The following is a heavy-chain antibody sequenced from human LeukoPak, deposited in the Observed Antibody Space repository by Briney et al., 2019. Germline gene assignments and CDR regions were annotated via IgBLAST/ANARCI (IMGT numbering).Heavy chain of an antibody. J-gene: IGHJ4*02. D-gene: IGHD6-13*01. CDR3: ARVTGYMVEDYFDS. Sequence: SETLSLTCTVSDGSISSYYWSWIRQPPGKGLEWIGYISYSGTTNYSPSLKSRVTISVDTSKNQFSLRLRSVTAADTAVYYCARVTGYMVEDYFDSWGQGTLVTVSS. V-gene: IGHV4-59*01. CDR1: DGSISSYY. CDR2: ISYSGTT.